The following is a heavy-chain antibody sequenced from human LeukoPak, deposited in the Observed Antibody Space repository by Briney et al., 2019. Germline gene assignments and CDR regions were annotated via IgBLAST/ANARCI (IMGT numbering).Heavy chain of an antibody. J-gene: IGHJ6*02. CDR2: IYYSGST. Sequence: SETLSLTCTVSGGSISSYYWSWIRQPPGKGLEWIGYIYYSGSTNYNPSLKSRVTISVDTSKNQFSLKLSSVTAADAAVYYCARVGGSSYEYYYGMDVWGQGTTVTVSS. CDR1: GGSISSYY. V-gene: IGHV4-59*01. CDR3: ARVGGSSYEYYYGMDV. D-gene: IGHD1-26*01.